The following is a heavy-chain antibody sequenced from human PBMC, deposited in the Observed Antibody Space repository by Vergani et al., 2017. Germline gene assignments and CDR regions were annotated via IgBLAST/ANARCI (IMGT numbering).Heavy chain of an antibody. Sequence: QVQLVESGGGVVQPGRSLRLSCAASGFTFSSYAMHWVRQAPGKGLEWVAVISYDGSNKYYADSVKRRFTISRDNSKNTLYLQMNSLRAEETAVYYCARPWNYYGSGSYYDYWGQGTLVTVSS. D-gene: IGHD3-10*01. CDR1: GFTFSSYA. CDR3: ARPWNYYGSGSYYDY. V-gene: IGHV3-30-3*01. CDR2: ISYDGSNK. J-gene: IGHJ4*02.